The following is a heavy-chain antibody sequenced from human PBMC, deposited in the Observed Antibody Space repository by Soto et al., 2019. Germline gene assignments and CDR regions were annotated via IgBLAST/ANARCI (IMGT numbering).Heavy chain of an antibody. CDR3: ARFSSYYYYGMDV. Sequence: QLQLQESGSGLVKPSQTLSLTCAVSGGSISSGGYSWSWIRQPPGKGLEWIGYIYHSGSTYYNPSLKRRVTISVDRSKNQFSLKLSSVTAADTAVYYCARFSSYYYYGMDVWGQGTTVTVSS. D-gene: IGHD6-6*01. V-gene: IGHV4-30-2*01. J-gene: IGHJ6*02. CDR1: GGSISSGGYS. CDR2: IYHSGST.